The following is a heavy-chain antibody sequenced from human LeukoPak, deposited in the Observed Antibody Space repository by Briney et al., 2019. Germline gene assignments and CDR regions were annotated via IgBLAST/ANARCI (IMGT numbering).Heavy chain of an antibody. CDR2: IYYSGST. Sequence: SETLSLTCTVSGGSISSSSYYWGWIRQPPGKGLEWIGSIYYSGSTYYNPSLKSRVTISVDTSKNQFSLKLSSVTAADTAVYYCARDLAYYYGSGSYYNSPSDAFDIWGQGTMVTVSS. CDR1: GGSISSSSYY. D-gene: IGHD3-10*01. CDR3: ARDLAYYYGSGSYYNSPSDAFDI. J-gene: IGHJ3*02. V-gene: IGHV4-39*07.